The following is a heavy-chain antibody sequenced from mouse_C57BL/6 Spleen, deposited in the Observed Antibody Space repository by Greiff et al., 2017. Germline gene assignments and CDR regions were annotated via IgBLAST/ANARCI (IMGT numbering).Heavy chain of an antibody. CDR3: ASPMDGYYFAY. CDR2: IRNKANGYTT. V-gene: IGHV7-3*01. D-gene: IGHD2-3*01. Sequence: EVQLVESGGGLVQPGGSLSLSCAASGFTFTDYYMSWVRQPPGKALEWLGFIRNKANGYTTEYSASVKGRFTISRDNSPSILYLQMNALRADDSATYYCASPMDGYYFAYWGQGTLVTVSA. J-gene: IGHJ3*01. CDR1: GFTFTDYY.